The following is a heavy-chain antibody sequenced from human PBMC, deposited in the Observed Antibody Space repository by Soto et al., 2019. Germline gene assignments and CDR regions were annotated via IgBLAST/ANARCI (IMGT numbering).Heavy chain of an antibody. CDR1: GFTVSSNY. V-gene: IGHV3-66*01. CDR2: IYSGGST. D-gene: IGHD1-26*01. J-gene: IGHJ3*02. CDR3: ERERPLVAGSEKYAIDI. Sequence: GGSLRLSCAASGFTVSSNYMSWVRQAPGKGLEWVSVIYSGGSTYYADSVKGRFTISRDNSKNTLYLQMNSLRAEDTAVYYCERERPLVAGSEKYAIDIWGQGTMVTVSS.